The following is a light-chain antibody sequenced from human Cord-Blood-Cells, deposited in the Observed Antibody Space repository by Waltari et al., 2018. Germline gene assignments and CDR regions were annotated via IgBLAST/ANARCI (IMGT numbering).Light chain of an antibody. CDR1: QSLLHSNGYNY. CDR3: MQALQTPRT. J-gene: IGKJ1*01. CDR2: LGS. Sequence: DIVMTQSPLSLPVTPGEPASISCRSSQSLLHSNGYNYLDWDLQKPGHSPQLLIYLGSNRASGVPDRFSGRGSGTDFTLKISRVEAEDVGVYYCMQALQTPRTFGQGTKVEIK. V-gene: IGKV2-28*01.